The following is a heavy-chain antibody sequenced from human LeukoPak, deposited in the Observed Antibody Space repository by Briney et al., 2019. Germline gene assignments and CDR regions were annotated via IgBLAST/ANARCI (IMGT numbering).Heavy chain of an antibody. J-gene: IGHJ4*02. V-gene: IGHV3-74*01. D-gene: IGHD3-22*01. CDR1: GFTFDDYA. CDR2: INSDGSST. CDR3: ARVGPREYYYDSSGYHDY. Sequence: GGSLRLSCAGSGFTFDDYAMHWVRQAPGKGLVWVSRINSDGSSTSYADSVKGRFTISRDNAKNTLYLQMNSLRAEDTAVYYCARVGPREYYYDSSGYHDYWGQGTLVTVSS.